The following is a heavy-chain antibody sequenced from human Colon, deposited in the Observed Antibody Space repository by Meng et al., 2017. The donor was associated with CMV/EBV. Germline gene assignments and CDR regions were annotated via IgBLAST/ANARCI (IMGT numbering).Heavy chain of an antibody. J-gene: IGHJ4*02. V-gene: IGHV3/OR16-10*01. CDR1: GFTFSSYA. CDR2: IGTGGGT. Sequence: SCAGSGFTFSSYAMHWVRQAPGKGLEWVSAIGTGGGTYYADSVKGRFTISRDSSKNTVYLQMSSVRIDDTAVYYCARQVRNDGRFDHWGQGTLVTVSS. CDR3: ARQVRNDGRFDH.